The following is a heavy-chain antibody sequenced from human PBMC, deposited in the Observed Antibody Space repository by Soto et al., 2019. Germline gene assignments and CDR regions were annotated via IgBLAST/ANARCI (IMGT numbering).Heavy chain of an antibody. D-gene: IGHD4-17*01. CDR3: AREDDYGYRYINYGLDV. CDR1: GFTFNIYA. Sequence: GGSLRLSCAASGFTFNIYALHWVRQAPGKGLEWVAVISFDGTKKYYSDSVKGRFTISRDNLKNTLYLQMNNLRVEDAALYFCAREDDYGYRYINYGLDVWGQGTTVTVSS. CDR2: ISFDGTKK. J-gene: IGHJ6*02. V-gene: IGHV3-30-3*01.